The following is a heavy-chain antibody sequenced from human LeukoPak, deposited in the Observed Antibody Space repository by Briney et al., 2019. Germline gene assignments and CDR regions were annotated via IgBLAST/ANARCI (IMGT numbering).Heavy chain of an antibody. Sequence: ASVKVSCKASGGTFSSYAISWVRQAPGQGLEWMGGIIPIFGTANYGQKFQGRVTITADESTSTAYMELSSLRSEDTAVYYCASGYSSSWYHAFDIWGQGTMVTVSS. J-gene: IGHJ3*02. CDR3: ASGYSSSWYHAFDI. CDR2: IIPIFGTA. V-gene: IGHV1-69*13. D-gene: IGHD6-13*01. CDR1: GGTFSSYA.